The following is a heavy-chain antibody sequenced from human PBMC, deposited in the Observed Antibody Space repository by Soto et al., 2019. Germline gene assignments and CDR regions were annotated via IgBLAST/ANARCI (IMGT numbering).Heavy chain of an antibody. Sequence: ASVKVSCKASGYTFTGYYMHWVRQAPGQGLEWMGWINPNSGGTNYAQKFQGWVTMTRDTSISTAYMELSRLRSDDTAVYYCARAKPNYDFWSGYSYYFDYWAQGTLVPVSS. D-gene: IGHD3-3*01. J-gene: IGHJ4*02. V-gene: IGHV1-2*04. CDR2: INPNSGGT. CDR1: GYTFTGYY. CDR3: ARAKPNYDFWSGYSYYFDY.